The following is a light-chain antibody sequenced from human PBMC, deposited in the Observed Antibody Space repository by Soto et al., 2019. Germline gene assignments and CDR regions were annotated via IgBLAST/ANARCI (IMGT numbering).Light chain of an antibody. V-gene: IGKV3-15*01. CDR2: GAS. CDR1: QSVGSH. Sequence: EIVMTQSPVTLSVSPGERATLSCRASQSVGSHLAWYQQRPGQAPRLLIYGASYRATGIPPRFSGSGSGTDFTLTISSLQSEDFAVYYCQQYDNWPPFTFGPGTKLDI. CDR3: QQYDNWPPFT. J-gene: IGKJ3*01.